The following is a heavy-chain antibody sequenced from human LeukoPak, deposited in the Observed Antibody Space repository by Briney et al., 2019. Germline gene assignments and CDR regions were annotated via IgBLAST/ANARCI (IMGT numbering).Heavy chain of an antibody. CDR2: IYYSGST. Sequence: SETLSLACAVYGGSFSGYYWSWIRQPPGKGLEWIGYIYYSGSTNYNPSLKSRVTISVDTSKNQFSLKLSSVTAADTAVYYCARNGNTAYRFGELFKAYYYYMDVWGKGTTVTVSS. CDR3: ARNGNTAYRFGELFKAYYYYMDV. D-gene: IGHD3-10*01. V-gene: IGHV4-59*01. J-gene: IGHJ6*03. CDR1: GGSFSGYY.